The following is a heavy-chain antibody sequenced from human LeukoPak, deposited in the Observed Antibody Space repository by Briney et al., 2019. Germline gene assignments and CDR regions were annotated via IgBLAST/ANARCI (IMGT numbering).Heavy chain of an antibody. J-gene: IGHJ5*01. Sequence: GGSLRLSCAASGFTVSSSYMNWVRQAPGRGLEWVSLVYDDGRTYYADSVKGRFTASRDNAEKSMYLQMNNLRAEDTAVYYCARLGLRPIDHSIPEFDSWGQGTLVTVSS. V-gene: IGHV3-53*01. CDR2: VYDDGRT. CDR1: GFTVSSSY. CDR3: ARLGLRPIDHSIPEFDS. D-gene: IGHD4-11*01.